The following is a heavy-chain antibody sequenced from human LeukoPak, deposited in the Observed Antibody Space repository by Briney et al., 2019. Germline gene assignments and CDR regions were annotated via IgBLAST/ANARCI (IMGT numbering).Heavy chain of an antibody. J-gene: IGHJ4*02. Sequence: GGSLRLSCAASGFTFDDYGMTWVRQAQGKGLEWVSSISSSSSYIYYADSVKGRFTISRDNAKNSVYLQMNSLRGEDTAVYYCVRGAGTGWRFDYWGQGTLVTVSS. CDR1: GFTFDDYG. D-gene: IGHD6-19*01. CDR3: VRGAGTGWRFDY. V-gene: IGHV3-21*01. CDR2: ISSSSSYI.